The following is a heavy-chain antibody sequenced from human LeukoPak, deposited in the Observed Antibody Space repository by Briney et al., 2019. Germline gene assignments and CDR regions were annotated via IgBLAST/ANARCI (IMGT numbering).Heavy chain of an antibody. D-gene: IGHD2-2*02. J-gene: IGHJ4*02. CDR2: INHSGST. V-gene: IGHV4-34*01. CDR1: GGSFSGYY. Sequence: PSETLSLTCAVYGGSFSGYYWSWIRQPPRKGLEWIGEINHSGSTNYNPSLKSRVTISVDTSKNQFSLKLSSVTAADTAVYYCARGEGYCSSTSCYTWGPYYFDYWGQGTLVTVSS. CDR3: ARGEGYCSSTSCYTWGPYYFDY.